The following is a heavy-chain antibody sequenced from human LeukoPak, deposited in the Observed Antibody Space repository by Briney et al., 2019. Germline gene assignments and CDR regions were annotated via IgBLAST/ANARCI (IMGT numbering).Heavy chain of an antibody. CDR2: IYTSGST. V-gene: IGHV4-4*07. CDR3: ARAGNYYGSGSYYTFDY. D-gene: IGHD3-10*01. Sequence: SETLSLTCTVSGGSISSYYWSWIRQPAGKGLEWIGRIYTSGSTNYNPSLKSRVTMSVDTSKNQFSLKLSSVTAADTAVYYCARAGNYYGSGSYYTFDYWGQGTLVTVSS. CDR1: GGSISSYY. J-gene: IGHJ4*02.